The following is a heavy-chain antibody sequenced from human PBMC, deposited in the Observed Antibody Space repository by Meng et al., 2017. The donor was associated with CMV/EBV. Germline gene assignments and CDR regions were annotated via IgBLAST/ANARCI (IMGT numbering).Heavy chain of an antibody. J-gene: IGHJ4*02. CDR2: ISSDGSNK. Sequence: GESLKISCAAPGFPFSPSTIHWVRQAPGKGLEWVALISSDGSNKDYADSVKGRFTISRDNSKNTLSLQMNSLRTEDTAVYYCARGGGFCSVAGCYGIDYWGQGTVVTVSS. CDR3: ARGGGFCSVAGCYGIDY. D-gene: IGHD2-2*01. V-gene: IGHV3-30-3*01. CDR1: GFPFSPST.